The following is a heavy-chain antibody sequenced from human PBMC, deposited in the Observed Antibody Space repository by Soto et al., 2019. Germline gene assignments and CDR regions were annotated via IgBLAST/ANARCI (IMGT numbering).Heavy chain of an antibody. D-gene: IGHD2-2*01. CDR1: GYSFTSYG. V-gene: IGHV1-18*01. CDR3: ARGTYCSTTSCRTFDY. J-gene: IGHJ4*02. Sequence: ASGKVSCKASGYSFTSYGVSWVRQAPGQGLEWMGWISAYNGDTNYAQKLQGRVTMTTDTPTSTVYMELRSLRSDDTAVYYCARGTYCSTTSCRTFDYWGQGTLVTVSS. CDR2: ISAYNGDT.